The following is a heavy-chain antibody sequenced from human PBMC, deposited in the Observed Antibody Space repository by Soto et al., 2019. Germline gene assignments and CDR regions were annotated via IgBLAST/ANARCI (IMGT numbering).Heavy chain of an antibody. V-gene: IGHV1-3*01. CDR3: ARDRAAAGTKYYFDY. Sequence: QVQLVQSGAEVKKPGASVKVSCKASGYTFTSYAMHWVRQAPGQRLEWMGWINAGNGNTKYSQKFQGRVTITRDTSASTAYMERSSLRSEDTAVYYCARDRAAAGTKYYFDYWGQGTLVTVSS. J-gene: IGHJ4*02. CDR2: INAGNGNT. D-gene: IGHD6-13*01. CDR1: GYTFTSYA.